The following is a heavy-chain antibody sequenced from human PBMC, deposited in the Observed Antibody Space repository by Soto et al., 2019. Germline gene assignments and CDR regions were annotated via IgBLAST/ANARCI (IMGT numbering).Heavy chain of an antibody. CDR3: TRDLNGGNPFDH. CDR1: GYTLTNYA. D-gene: IGHD2-8*01. CDR2: IDPGSGKA. Sequence: QVQLVQSGAEVKKPGASVRVSCKPSGYTLTNYAIHWVRQAAGQSLEWLAWIDPGSGKATYSQKVQGRLIVTRDSSASRFYMHLSSQTSEDTAVYFCTRDLNGGNPFDHRGQRVLVTVSS. V-gene: IGHV1-3*01. J-gene: IGHJ4*02.